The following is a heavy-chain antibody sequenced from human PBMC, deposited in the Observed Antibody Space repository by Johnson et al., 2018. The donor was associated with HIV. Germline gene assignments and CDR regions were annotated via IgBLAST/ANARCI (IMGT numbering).Heavy chain of an antibody. J-gene: IGHJ3*02. V-gene: IGHV3-30*18. CDR2: MSYDGISE. D-gene: IGHD3-22*01. CDR3: AKDRWYDSSGKSANLADDAFDI. CDR1: GFIFDDYG. Sequence: QVQLVESGGGVVRPGGSLRLSCAASGFIFDDYGMSWVRQAPGKGLEWVAVMSYDGISEYNADSVKGRFTISRDNSKNTLYLQMNSLRAEDTAVYYCAKDRWYDSSGKSANLADDAFDIWGQGTMVTVSS.